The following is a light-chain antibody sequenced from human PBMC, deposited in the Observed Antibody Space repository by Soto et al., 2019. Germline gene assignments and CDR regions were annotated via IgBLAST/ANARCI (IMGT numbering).Light chain of an antibody. Sequence: IVLTQSPASLSLAPGEIATLSCRASQSVSSYLAWYQQKPGQAPRLLIYDASNRATGIPARFSGSGSGTDFTLTISSLEPEDFAVYYCQQRSNWPLTFGQGTKVDIK. CDR3: QQRSNWPLT. CDR2: DAS. J-gene: IGKJ1*01. CDR1: QSVSSY. V-gene: IGKV3-11*01.